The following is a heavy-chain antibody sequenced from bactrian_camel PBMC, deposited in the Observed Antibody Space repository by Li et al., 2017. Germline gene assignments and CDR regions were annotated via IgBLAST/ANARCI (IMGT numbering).Heavy chain of an antibody. Sequence: HVQLVESGGGSVQAGGSLKLSCKVSGTTYSSYCMAWLRQAPGKEREGVASIDWDGSTSYAEPAKGRFIISQDNAKNTLYLQMNSLKPEDTAMYYYAAQGGAWDSCLRASYTYWGQGTQVTVS. CDR3: AAQGGAWDSCLRASYTY. V-gene: IGHV3S26*01. D-gene: IGHD3*01. CDR2: IDWDGST. CDR1: GTTYSSYC. J-gene: IGHJ4*01.